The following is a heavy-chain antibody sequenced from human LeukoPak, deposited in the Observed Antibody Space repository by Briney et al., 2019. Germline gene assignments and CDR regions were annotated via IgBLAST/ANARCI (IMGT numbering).Heavy chain of an antibody. J-gene: IGHJ4*02. Sequence: ASVKVSCKASGYTFTNYGISWVRQAPGQGLEWMGRISAYNGNTKYTQKLQGRVTMTTDTSTSTAYMELRSLRSDDTAVYYCARSHIVVVPGARQFDYWGQGTLVTVSS. CDR3: ARSHIVVVPGARQFDY. V-gene: IGHV1-18*04. D-gene: IGHD2-2*01. CDR2: ISAYNGNT. CDR1: GYTFTNYG.